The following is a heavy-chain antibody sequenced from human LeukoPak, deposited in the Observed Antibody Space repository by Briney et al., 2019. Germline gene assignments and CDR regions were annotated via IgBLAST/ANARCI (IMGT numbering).Heavy chain of an antibody. CDR1: GFTFDDYA. J-gene: IGHJ4*02. V-gene: IGHV3-9*01. D-gene: IGHD2-2*01. CDR2: ISWNSGSI. Sequence: GRSLRLSCAASGFTFDDYAMHWVRQAPGKGLEWVSGISWNSGSIGYADSVKGRFTISRDNSKNTLYLQMNSLRPEDTSVYYCARSPTSWYFDYWGQGTLVTVSS. CDR3: ARSPTSWYFDY.